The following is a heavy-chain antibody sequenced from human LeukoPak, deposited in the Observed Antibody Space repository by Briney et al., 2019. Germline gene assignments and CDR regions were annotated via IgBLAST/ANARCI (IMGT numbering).Heavy chain of an antibody. CDR2: ISYDGSNK. CDR1: GFTFSSYG. V-gene: IGHV3-30*18. CDR3: AKGKPSSLWPPFDD. J-gene: IGHJ4*02. Sequence: GGSLRLSCAASGFTFSSYGMHWVRQAPGKGLEWLAVISYDGSNKYYADSVKGRFTISRDNSKNTLYLQMNSLKPEDTAVYYCAKGKPSSLWPPFDDWGQGTLVTVSS. D-gene: IGHD5-18*01.